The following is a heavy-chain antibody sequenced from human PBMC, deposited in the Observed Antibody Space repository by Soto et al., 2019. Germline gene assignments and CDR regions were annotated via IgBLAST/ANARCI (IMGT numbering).Heavy chain of an antibody. CDR1: GYTFTSYA. CDR3: ACGSGSYYNGYYYYGMDV. V-gene: IGHV1-3*01. D-gene: IGHD3-10*01. CDR2: INAGNGNT. Sequence: QVQLVQSGAEVKKPGASVKVSCKASGYTFTSYAMHWVRQAPGQRLEWMGWINAGNGNTKYSQKFQGRVTITRDTXAXTXXMELSSLRSEDTAVYYCACGSGSYYNGYYYYGMDVWGQGTTVTVSS. J-gene: IGHJ6*02.